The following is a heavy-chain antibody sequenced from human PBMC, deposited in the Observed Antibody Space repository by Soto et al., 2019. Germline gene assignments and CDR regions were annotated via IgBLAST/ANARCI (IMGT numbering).Heavy chain of an antibody. CDR2: TYYRSQWYN. V-gene: IGHV6-1*01. CDR1: GDSVSSNSAA. J-gene: IGHJ4*02. CDR3: ARVAYCSGGSCYIPFDY. D-gene: IGHD2-15*01. Sequence: QSPTLSLPCAISGDSVSSNSAAWNWIRQSPSRGLEWLGRTYYRSQWYNNYALSVKSRITINPDTSKNQFSLQLNSVTPEDTAVYYCARVAYCSGGSCYIPFDYWGQGTLVTVSS.